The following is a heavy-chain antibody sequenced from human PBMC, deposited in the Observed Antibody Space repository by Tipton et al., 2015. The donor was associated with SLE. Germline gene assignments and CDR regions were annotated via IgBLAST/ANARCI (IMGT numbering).Heavy chain of an antibody. CDR2: IYYSGRT. V-gene: IGHV4-31*03. CDR3: ARFPTYHFDL. CDR1: GGSISSGAYL. Sequence: TLSLTCIVPGGSISSGAYLWSWIRQHPGKGLEWIGYIYYSGRTYYNPSLKSRISISVDTSKNQFSLNLSSVTAADTAVYYCARFPTYHFDLWGQGTLVTVSS. D-gene: IGHD2-2*01. J-gene: IGHJ4*02.